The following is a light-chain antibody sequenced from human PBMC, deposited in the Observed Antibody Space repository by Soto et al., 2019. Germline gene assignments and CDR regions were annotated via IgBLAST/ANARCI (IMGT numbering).Light chain of an antibody. CDR3: QQYDTDRT. CDR2: DAS. J-gene: IGKJ1*01. CDR1: QSVNKW. V-gene: IGKV1-5*01. Sequence: DIQMTQSPSTLSAAVGDRVTITCRASQSVNKWLAWFQQKPGKVPKLLIFDASTLQTGVPSRFSGSGSGTEFTLTISSLQPADFATYYCQQYDTDRTFGQGTKVDIK.